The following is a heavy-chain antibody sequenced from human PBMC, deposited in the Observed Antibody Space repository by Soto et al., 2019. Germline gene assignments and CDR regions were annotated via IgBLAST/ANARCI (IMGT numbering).Heavy chain of an antibody. D-gene: IGHD6-13*01. V-gene: IGHV5-51*01. CDR3: AKLPPRAQQLVRYYLDN. CDR2: IYPDDSDT. Sequence: PGESLKISCKASGFSFTSYWIAWVRQMPGKGLEWMGIIYPDDSDTRYSPSFQGQVTISADRSISTAYLQMSSLKASDTAIYYCAKLPPRAQQLVRYYLDNWGQGTLVTVSS. J-gene: IGHJ4*02. CDR1: GFSFTSYW.